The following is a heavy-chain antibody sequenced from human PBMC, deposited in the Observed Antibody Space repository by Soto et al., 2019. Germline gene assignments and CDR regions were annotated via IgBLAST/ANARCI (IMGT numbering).Heavy chain of an antibody. CDR3: ARWQLTGDAFDI. CDR1: GFTFGSYS. CDR2: ISSSSSYI. V-gene: IGHV3-21*01. D-gene: IGHD1-26*01. Sequence: GGSLRLSCAASGFTFGSYSMNWVRQAPGKGLEWVSSISSSSSYIYYADSVKGRFTISRDNAKNSLYLQMNSLRAEDTAVYYCARWQLTGDAFDIWGQGTMVTVSS. J-gene: IGHJ3*02.